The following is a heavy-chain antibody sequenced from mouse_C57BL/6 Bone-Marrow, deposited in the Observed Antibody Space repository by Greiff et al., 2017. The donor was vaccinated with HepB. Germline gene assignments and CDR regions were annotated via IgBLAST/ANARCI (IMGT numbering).Heavy chain of an antibody. CDR3: ARHYGSFAWFAY. Sequence: QVQLQQSGAELVKPGASVKLSCKASGYTFTSYWMHWVKQRPGQGLEWIGMIHPNSGSTNYNEKFKSKATLTVDKSSSTAYMQLSSLTSEDSAVYYCARHYGSFAWFAYWGQGTLVTVSA. V-gene: IGHV1-64*01. CDR2: IHPNSGST. CDR1: GYTFTSYW. D-gene: IGHD1-1*01. J-gene: IGHJ3*01.